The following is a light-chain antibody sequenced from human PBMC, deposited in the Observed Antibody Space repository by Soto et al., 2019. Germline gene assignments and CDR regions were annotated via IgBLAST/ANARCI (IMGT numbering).Light chain of an antibody. CDR1: QGISNF. J-gene: IGKJ1*01. V-gene: IGKV1-27*01. CDR3: QKCSSAPWT. Sequence: DIQMTQSPSSLSASVGDRVTLTCRASQGISNFLAWYQQKPGKVPKLLIYAASTLRSGVPSRFSGSGSGTDFTLTISSLQPEDVATYYCQKCSSAPWTFGQGTKVEIK. CDR2: AAS.